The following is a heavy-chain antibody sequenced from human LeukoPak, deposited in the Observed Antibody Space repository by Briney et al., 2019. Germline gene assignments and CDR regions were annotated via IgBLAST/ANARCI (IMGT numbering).Heavy chain of an antibody. V-gene: IGHV4-4*07. D-gene: IGHD3-9*01. CDR2: ISGGGTA. CDR3: ARGKEMTKTSGYYSFDY. CDR1: SGSMNSYF. J-gene: IGHJ4*02. Sequence: SETLSLTCTVSSGSMNSYFWTWDRQPAGKGLGWIGRISGGGTAYYNPSLESRVTISLDTSNNQFSLKVTFVTAADTAVYFCARGKEMTKTSGYYSFDYWGQGTVVSVSS.